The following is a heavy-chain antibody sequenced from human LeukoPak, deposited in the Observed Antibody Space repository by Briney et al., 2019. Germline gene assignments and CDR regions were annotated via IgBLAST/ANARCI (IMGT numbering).Heavy chain of an antibody. V-gene: IGHV4-31*03. J-gene: IGHJ5*02. D-gene: IGHD6-13*01. CDR1: GDSISSAGYY. CDR2: IYYDGFT. CDR3: TRDSRQQRWFDP. Sequence: SQTLSLTCTVSGDSISSAGYYWNWIRQHPGKGLEWIGYIYYDGFTNSNPSLKSRVSMSVDTSKNQFSLNLMYVTAADTAVYFCTRDSRQQRWFDPWGRGTQVTVSS.